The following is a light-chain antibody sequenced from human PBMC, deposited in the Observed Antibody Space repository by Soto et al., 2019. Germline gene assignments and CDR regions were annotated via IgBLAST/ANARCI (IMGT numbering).Light chain of an antibody. V-gene: IGKV3-15*01. CDR2: GAS. Sequence: EIVMTQSPATLSVSPGERATLSCRASQSVSSNLAWYQQKPGQAPRLLIYGASTRATGIPARFGGSGSGTDFTLTISSLQSEDFAVYYCQQYNDWPPKFTFGPGTKVDIK. CDR3: QQYNDWPPKFT. J-gene: IGKJ3*01. CDR1: QSVSSN.